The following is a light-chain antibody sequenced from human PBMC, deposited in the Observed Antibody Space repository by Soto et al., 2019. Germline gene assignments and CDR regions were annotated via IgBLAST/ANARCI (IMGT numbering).Light chain of an antibody. CDR3: MQALESPPT. Sequence: DIVMTQSPLSLPVTPGEPASISCRSSQSLLNRNGQNCLDWYLQKPGQSPQLLIHMGFIRASGVPDRFSGSGSGTYFTLTISRVEAEDVGVYYXMQALESPPTFGGGTKVDIK. CDR1: QSLLNRNGQNC. J-gene: IGKJ4*01. CDR2: MGF. V-gene: IGKV2-28*01.